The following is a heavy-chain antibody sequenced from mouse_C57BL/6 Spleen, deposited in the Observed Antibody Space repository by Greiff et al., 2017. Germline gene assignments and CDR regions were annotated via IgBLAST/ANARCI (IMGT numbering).Heavy chain of an antibody. CDR2: INPNNGGT. V-gene: IGHV1-26*01. J-gene: IGHJ2*01. D-gene: IGHD2-3*01. CDR1: GYTFTDYY. CDR3: ARYDGYSYYFDD. Sequence: VQLQQSGPELVKPGASVKISCKASGYTFTDYYMNWVKQSHGKSLEWIGDINPNNGGTSYNQKFKGKATLTVDKSSSTAYMELRSLTSEDSAVYYCARYDGYSYYFDDWGQGTTLTVSS.